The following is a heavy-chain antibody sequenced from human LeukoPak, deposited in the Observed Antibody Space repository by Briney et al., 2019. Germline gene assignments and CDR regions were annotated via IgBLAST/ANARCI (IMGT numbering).Heavy chain of an antibody. CDR2: IHPRSGET. CDR1: GYSFTAFY. J-gene: IGHJ4*02. V-gene: IGHV1-2*02. CDR3: ARDGEYGTGSYYRGCFDY. D-gene: IGHD3-10*01. Sequence: ASVKVSCKTSGYSFTAFYIHCVRQAPGQGLEWMGWIHPRSGETNYAYKFKGRVTMTRDTSISTVYMDLGSLRSDDTAVYYCARDGEYGTGSYYRGCFDYWGQGILVTVSS.